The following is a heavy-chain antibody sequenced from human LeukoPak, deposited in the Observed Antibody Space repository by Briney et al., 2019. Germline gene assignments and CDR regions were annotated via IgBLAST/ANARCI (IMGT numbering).Heavy chain of an antibody. V-gene: IGHV2-5*02. J-gene: IGHJ3*02. CDR1: GSSLSSSGVG. CDR2: IYWDDDK. Sequence: SGPTLVNPTQTLTLTCTFSGSSLSSSGVGVGWIRQPPGKALEWLALIYWDDDKRYSPSLESRLTITKDTSKNQVVLAMTNMDPVDTATYHCAHSPLGHSYDYGAFDTWGQGTMVTVSS. CDR3: AHSPLGHSYDYGAFDT. D-gene: IGHD5-18*01.